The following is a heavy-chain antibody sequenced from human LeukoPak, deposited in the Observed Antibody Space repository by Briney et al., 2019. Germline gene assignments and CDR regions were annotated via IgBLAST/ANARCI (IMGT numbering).Heavy chain of an antibody. D-gene: IGHD5/OR15-5a*01. Sequence: KAGGSLRLSCAASGFTFSDYYMSWIRQAPGKGLEWISYISSGSSYTNYVDSVKGRFTISRDNAKNSLYLQMNSLRAEDTAVYYCVRAVSVSSYYFDCWGQGTLVTVSS. CDR2: ISSGSSYT. CDR3: VRAVSVSSYYFDC. V-gene: IGHV3-11*05. J-gene: IGHJ4*02. CDR1: GFTFSDYY.